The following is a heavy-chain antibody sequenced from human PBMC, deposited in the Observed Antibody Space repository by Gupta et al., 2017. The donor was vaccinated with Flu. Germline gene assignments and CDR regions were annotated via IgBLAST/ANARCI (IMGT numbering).Heavy chain of an antibody. V-gene: IGHV3-23*01. CDR2: ISGSGGST. Sequence: EVQLLESGGGLVQPGGSLRLSCAASGFTLSSYAMSWVRQAPGKGLEWVSAISGSGGSTYYADSVKGRFTISRDNSKNTLYLQMNSLRAEDTAVYYCAKDQGDIVVVVAASDYWGQGTLVTVSS. CDR1: GFTLSSYA. D-gene: IGHD2-15*01. J-gene: IGHJ4*02. CDR3: AKDQGDIVVVVAASDY.